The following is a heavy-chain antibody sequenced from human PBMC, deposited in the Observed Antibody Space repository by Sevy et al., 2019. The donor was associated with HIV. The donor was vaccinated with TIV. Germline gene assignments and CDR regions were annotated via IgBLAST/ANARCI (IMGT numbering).Heavy chain of an antibody. J-gene: IGHJ4*02. Sequence: ASVKVSCKASGYTFTGYYMHWVRQAPGQGLEWMGWINPNSGGTNYAQKFQGRVTMTRETSISTAYMELSRLRSDDTAVYYCARPLDYYDSSGTPQNWGQGTLVTVSS. CDR3: ARPLDYYDSSGTPQN. CDR2: INPNSGGT. CDR1: GYTFTGYY. V-gene: IGHV1-2*02. D-gene: IGHD3-22*01.